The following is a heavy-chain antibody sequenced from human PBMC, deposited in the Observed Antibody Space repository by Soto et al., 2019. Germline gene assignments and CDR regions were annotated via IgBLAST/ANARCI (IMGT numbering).Heavy chain of an antibody. CDR2: ISANSGRT. CDR1: GFTFSNYA. V-gene: IGHV3-23*01. D-gene: IGHD3-9*01. J-gene: IGHJ4*02. CDR3: ARENGDPFDAAY. Sequence: EVQLLESGGGLVQPGGSLRLSCAASGFTFSNYALTWVRQTPGKGLEWVSTISANSGRTYYADSVKGRFTISRDNSKNTQYLQMNSLGAEDTAVYYCARENGDPFDAAYWGQGTLVTVSS.